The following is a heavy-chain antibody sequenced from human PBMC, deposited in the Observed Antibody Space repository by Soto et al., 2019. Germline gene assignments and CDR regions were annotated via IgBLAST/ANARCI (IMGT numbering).Heavy chain of an antibody. V-gene: IGHV4-59*08. Sequence: SETLSLTCTVSGGSISSYYWSWIRQPPGKGLEWIGYIYYSGSTNYNPSLKSRVTISVDTSKNQFSLKLSSVTAADTAVYYCACLTSMLNRRGVIDYWGQGTLVTVSS. CDR2: IYYSGST. D-gene: IGHD3-16*01. J-gene: IGHJ4*02. CDR1: GGSISSYY. CDR3: ACLTSMLNRRGVIDY.